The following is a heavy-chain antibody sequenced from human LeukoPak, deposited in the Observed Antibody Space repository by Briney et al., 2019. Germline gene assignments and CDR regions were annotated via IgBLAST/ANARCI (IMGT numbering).Heavy chain of an antibody. CDR2: ISVSDNTI. CDR3: VRDRAYYYRSGTY. D-gene: IGHD3-10*01. J-gene: IGHJ4*02. Sequence: PAGSLRLSCAASGFTFSDYYMSSIRQAPRQGLESISYISVSDNTIYYADSVKARFTISRDHAKNSLYLQIHSLSHEDTAVYYCVRDRAYYYRSGTYWGQGTLVTVSS. CDR1: GFTFSDYY. V-gene: IGHV3-11*04.